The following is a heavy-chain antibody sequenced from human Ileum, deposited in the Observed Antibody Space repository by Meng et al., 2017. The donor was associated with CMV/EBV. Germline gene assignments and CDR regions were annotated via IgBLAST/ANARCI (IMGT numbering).Heavy chain of an antibody. V-gene: IGHV4-30-2*01. CDR2: MWHTGAT. J-gene: IGHJ4*02. Sequence: WTWIRQPPGKGLEWIGYMWHTGATYYNPSLKSRVTISVDRSKNQFSLNLNSVTAADTAVYYCARGSGYTYGYDYWGQGTPVTVSS. D-gene: IGHD5-18*01. CDR3: ARGSGYTYGYDY.